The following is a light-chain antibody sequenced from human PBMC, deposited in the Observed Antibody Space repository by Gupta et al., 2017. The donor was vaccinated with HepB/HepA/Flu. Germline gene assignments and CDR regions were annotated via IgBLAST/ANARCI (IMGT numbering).Light chain of an antibody. J-gene: IGKJ5*01. V-gene: IGKV1-33*01. Sequence: DIQMTQSPSSLSASVGDRVTITCQASQDISNSLNWYQQKPGKAPKLLIYDASNLETGVPSRFSGSGSGTDFTFTISSLQTEDIATYYCQHYDSLPITFGQGTRLDIK. CDR2: DAS. CDR1: QDISNS. CDR3: QHYDSLPIT.